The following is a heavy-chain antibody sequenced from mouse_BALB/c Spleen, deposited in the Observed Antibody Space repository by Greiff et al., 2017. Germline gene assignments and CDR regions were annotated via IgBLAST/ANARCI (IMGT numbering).Heavy chain of an antibody. CDR2: IDPENGNT. Sequence: EVQLHQSGAELVRPGALVKLSCKASGFNIKDYYMHWVKQRPEQGLEWIGWIDPENGNTIYDPKFQGKASITADTSSNTAYLQLSSLTSEDTAVYYCARSPYGNYWYFDVWGAGTTVTVSS. D-gene: IGHD2-1*01. J-gene: IGHJ1*01. CDR1: GFNIKDYY. CDR3: ARSPYGNYWYFDV. V-gene: IGHV14-1*02.